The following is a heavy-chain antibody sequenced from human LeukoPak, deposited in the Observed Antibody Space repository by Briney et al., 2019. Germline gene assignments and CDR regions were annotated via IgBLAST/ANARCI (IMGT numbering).Heavy chain of an antibody. CDR3: ARQGYPGTPDY. D-gene: IGHD1-1*01. V-gene: IGHV3-74*01. Sequence: GGSLRPSCAASGFTFRNYWMHWVRQAPGKGLVWVSRINPDGSSTGYADSVKGRFTISRDNAKNTLYLQMNGLRAEDAAVFHCARQGYPGTPDYWGQGTLVTVSS. J-gene: IGHJ4*02. CDR1: GFTFRNYW. CDR2: INPDGSST.